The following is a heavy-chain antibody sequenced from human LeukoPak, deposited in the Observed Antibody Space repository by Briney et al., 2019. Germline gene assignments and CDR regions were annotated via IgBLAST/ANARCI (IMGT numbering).Heavy chain of an antibody. CDR3: ARVGGGPAAAGLDY. D-gene: IGHD6-13*01. Sequence: GSSVKVSCKASGGTFSSYAISWVRQAPGQGLEWMGRIIPILGIANYAQKFQGRVTIAADKSTSTAYMELSSLRSEDTAVYYCARVGGGPAAAGLDYWGQGTLVTVSS. V-gene: IGHV1-69*04. CDR1: GGTFSSYA. CDR2: IIPILGIA. J-gene: IGHJ4*02.